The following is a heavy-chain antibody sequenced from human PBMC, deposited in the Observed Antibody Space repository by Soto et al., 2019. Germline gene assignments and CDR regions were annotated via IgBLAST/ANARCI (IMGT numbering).Heavy chain of an antibody. CDR3: ARSAPGYSYGFVYYFDY. D-gene: IGHD5-18*01. J-gene: IGHJ4*02. CDR1: GGSISTYY. Sequence: QVQLRESGPGLAKPSETLSLTCTVSGGSISTYYWSWIRQPPGKGLEWIGYIYNSGSTNYNSSLKSRVTISVDTSKNQFSLKLSSVTAADTALYYCARSAPGYSYGFVYYFDYWGQGTLVTVSS. CDR2: IYNSGST. V-gene: IGHV4-59*01.